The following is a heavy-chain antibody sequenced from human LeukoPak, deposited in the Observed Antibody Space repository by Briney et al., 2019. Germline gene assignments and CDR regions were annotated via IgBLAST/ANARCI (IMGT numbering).Heavy chain of an antibody. Sequence: TGGSLRLSCAASGFTFSSYALNWVRQAPGKGLEWVSAISASGGRTYYADSVKGRFTISRDNSKNTLYLQMNSLRAEDTAVYYCAKYVSAKGPPYALDVWGQGTTVTVSS. J-gene: IGHJ6*02. CDR1: GFTFSSYA. CDR2: ISASGGRT. D-gene: IGHD2/OR15-2a*01. V-gene: IGHV3-23*01. CDR3: AKYVSAKGPPYALDV.